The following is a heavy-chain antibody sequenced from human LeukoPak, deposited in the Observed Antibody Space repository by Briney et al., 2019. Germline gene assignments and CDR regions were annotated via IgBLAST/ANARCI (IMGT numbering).Heavy chain of an antibody. J-gene: IGHJ6*03. V-gene: IGHV3-48*01. CDR1: GFTLNRYS. CDR3: AREDGYCSGGSCYTWYYMDV. D-gene: IGHD2-15*01. Sequence: PGGSLRLSCAASGFTLNRYSMNWVRQAPAQGLELVSIVSISSSLIYYSDSVRGRFSISRDSATNSVSLQMNSLRVEDTAVYYCAREDGYCSGGSCYTWYYMDVWGKGTTVTVSS. CDR2: VSISSSLI.